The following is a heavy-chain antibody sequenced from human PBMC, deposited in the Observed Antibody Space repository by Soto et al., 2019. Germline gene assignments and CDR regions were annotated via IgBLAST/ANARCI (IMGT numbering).Heavy chain of an antibody. D-gene: IGHD3-10*02. Sequence: PVGSLRLSCAASGFTFSSYGMHWVRQAPGKGLEWVAVISYDGSNKYYADSVKGRFTISRDNSKNTLYLQMNSLRAEDTAVYYCAKDYVDAAGPAWGQGTLVTVSS. CDR2: ISYDGSNK. V-gene: IGHV3-30*18. CDR1: GFTFSSYG. CDR3: AKDYVDAAGPA. J-gene: IGHJ4*02.